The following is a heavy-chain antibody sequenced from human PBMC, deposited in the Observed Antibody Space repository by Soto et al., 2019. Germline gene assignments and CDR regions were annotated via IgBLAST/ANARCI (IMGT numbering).Heavy chain of an antibody. J-gene: IGHJ4*02. V-gene: IGHV4-39*01. CDR2: IYYSGST. D-gene: IGHD1-26*01. CDR3: VETGIVGATSFDY. CDR1: GGSISSSSYY. Sequence: SETLSLTCTVSGGSISSSSYYWGWIRQPPGKGLEWIGSIYYSGSTYYDPSLKSRVTISVDTSKNQFSLKLSSVTAADTAVYYCVETGIVGATSFDYWGQGTLVTVSS.